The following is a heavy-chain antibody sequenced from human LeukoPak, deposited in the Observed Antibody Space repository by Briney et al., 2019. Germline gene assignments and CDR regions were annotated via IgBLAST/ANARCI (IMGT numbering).Heavy chain of an antibody. CDR3: ARASSPDIVVVPGDYYGMDV. CDR1: GGTFSSYA. Sequence: SVKVSCKASGGTFSSYAISWVRQAPGQGLEWMGRIIPILGIANYAQKFQGRVTVTADKSTSTAYMELSSLRSEDTAVYYCARASSPDIVVVPGDYYGMDVWGQGTTVTVSS. J-gene: IGHJ6*02. V-gene: IGHV1-69*04. CDR2: IIPILGIA. D-gene: IGHD2-2*01.